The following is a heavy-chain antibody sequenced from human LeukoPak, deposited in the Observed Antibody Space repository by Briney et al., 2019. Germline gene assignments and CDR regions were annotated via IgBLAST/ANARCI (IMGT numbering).Heavy chain of an antibody. D-gene: IGHD6-13*01. J-gene: IGHJ4*02. Sequence: GRSLRLSCAASGFTFSSYGMIWVRQAPGKGLEYVSSIDSSGDTAFYADSVKGRFTISRDNSKNTLYLQMSSLRAEDTASYYCGKEFSSGWFFWGQGTLVTVSS. CDR2: IDSSGDTA. V-gene: IGHV3-23*01. CDR3: GKEFSSGWFF. CDR1: GFTFSSYG.